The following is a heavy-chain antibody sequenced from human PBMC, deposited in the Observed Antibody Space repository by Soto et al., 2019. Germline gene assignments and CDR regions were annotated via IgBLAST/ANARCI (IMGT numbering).Heavy chain of an antibody. D-gene: IGHD3-10*01. V-gene: IGHV5-51*03. CDR2: IYPGDSDT. Sequence: EVQLVQSGAEVKKPGESLKISCKGSGYSFTSYWIGWVRQMPGKGLEWMGIIYPGDSDTGYSPSFQGQVTISADKSISTAYLQWSSLKASDTAMYYCARSVGSGSYPVSEFDYWGQGTLVTVSS. CDR3: ARSVGSGSYPVSEFDY. J-gene: IGHJ4*02. CDR1: GYSFTSYW.